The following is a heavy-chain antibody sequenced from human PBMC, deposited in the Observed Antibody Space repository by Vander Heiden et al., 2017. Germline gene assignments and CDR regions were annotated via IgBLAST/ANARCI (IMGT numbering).Heavy chain of an antibody. CDR1: GFTCSSYA. D-gene: IGHD4-17*01. J-gene: IGHJ3*02. V-gene: IGHV3-30-3*01. CDR2: ITEDGSKK. CDR3: ERDSTVVTPTGAFDI. Sequence: RLVASGGGVVQPGGSLRLSCAASGFTCSSYARHWVRQAKGKGREWVANITEDGSKKNYADTVKGRSTITRDKYKNTQYLQMNSLRAEDTAGEYCERDSTVVTPTGAFDIWGQGTMVTVSS.